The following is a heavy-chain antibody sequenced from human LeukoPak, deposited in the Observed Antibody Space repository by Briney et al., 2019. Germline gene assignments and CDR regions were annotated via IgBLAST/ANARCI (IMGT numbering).Heavy chain of an antibody. D-gene: IGHD5-12*01. CDR1: GGSISSFY. CDR3: ARNSGYSGYDADAFDI. CDR2: FFRSGST. J-gene: IGHJ3*02. Sequence: SETLSLTCTVSGGSISSFYWTWIRQPPGKGLEWIGYFFRSGSTNYNPSLKSRATISLDTSKNQFSLKLSSVTAADTAVYYCARNSGYSGYDADAFDIWGQGTRVTVSS. V-gene: IGHV4-59*01.